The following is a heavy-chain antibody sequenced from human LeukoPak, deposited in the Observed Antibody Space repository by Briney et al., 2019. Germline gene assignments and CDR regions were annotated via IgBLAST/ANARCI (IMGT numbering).Heavy chain of an antibody. J-gene: IGHJ6*02. CDR1: GGSISSSNW. CDR2: IYHSGST. CDR3: ARHGDYDFWSGYYTDNYYYGMDV. D-gene: IGHD3-3*01. V-gene: IGHV4-4*02. Sequence: SGTLSLTCAVSGGSISSSNWWSWVRQPPGKGLEWIGEIYHSGSTNYNPSLKSRVTISVDKSKNQFSLKLSSVTAADTAVYYCARHGDYDFWSGYYTDNYYYGMDVWGQGTTVTVSS.